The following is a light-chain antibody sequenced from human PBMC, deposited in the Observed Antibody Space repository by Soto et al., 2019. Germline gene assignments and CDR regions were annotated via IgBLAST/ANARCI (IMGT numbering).Light chain of an antibody. CDR3: SSSTSSSTVV. J-gene: IGLJ2*01. Sequence: QSALTQPASGSGSPGQSITISCTGTSSDVGGYNYVSWYQQHPGKAPKLMIYDVSNRPSGVSNRCSGSKSGNTASLTISGLQAEDEADYYCSSSTSSSTVVFGGGTKVTVL. V-gene: IGLV2-14*01. CDR1: SSDVGGYNY. CDR2: DVS.